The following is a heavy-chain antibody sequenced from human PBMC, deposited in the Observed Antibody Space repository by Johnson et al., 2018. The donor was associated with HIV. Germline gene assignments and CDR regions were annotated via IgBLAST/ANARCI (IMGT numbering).Heavy chain of an antibody. CDR3: AKGGGYYYSEYGFDI. CDR2: ISYDGSNK. D-gene: IGHD3-10*01. V-gene: IGHV3-30*18. Sequence: QVQLVESGGGVVQPGRSLRLSCAASGFTFSSYGMHWVRQAPGKGLEWVAVISYDGSNKYYADSVKGRFTISRDNSKNTLYLQMNSLRSEDTAVYYCAKGGGYYYSEYGFDIWGQGTMVIVSS. J-gene: IGHJ3*02. CDR1: GFTFSSYG.